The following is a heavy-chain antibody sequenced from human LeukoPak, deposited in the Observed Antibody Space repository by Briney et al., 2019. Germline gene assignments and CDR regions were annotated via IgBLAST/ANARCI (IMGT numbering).Heavy chain of an antibody. CDR2: ISGSGGST. J-gene: IGHJ4*02. Sequence: GGSLRLSCAASGFTFSSYAMSWVRQAPGKGLEWVSAISGSGGSTYYADSVKGRFTISRDSSKNTLYLQMNSLRAEDTAVYYCAKTTTVISRYFDYWGQGTLVTVSS. V-gene: IGHV3-23*01. CDR3: AKTTTVISRYFDY. CDR1: GFTFSSYA. D-gene: IGHD4-11*01.